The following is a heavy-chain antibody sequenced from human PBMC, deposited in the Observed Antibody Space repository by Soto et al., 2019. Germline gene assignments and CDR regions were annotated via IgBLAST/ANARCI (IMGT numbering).Heavy chain of an antibody. Sequence: PGGSLRLSCAASGFTFSNYWMSWVRQAPGKGLEWVANIKQDGSEKYYVDSVKGRFTISRDNAKNSLYLQMNSLRAEDTTVYYCARVPVYYDYGETFDYWGQGTLVTVSS. CDR2: IKQDGSEK. CDR1: GFTFSNYW. J-gene: IGHJ4*02. D-gene: IGHD4-17*01. CDR3: ARVPVYYDYGETFDY. V-gene: IGHV3-7*03.